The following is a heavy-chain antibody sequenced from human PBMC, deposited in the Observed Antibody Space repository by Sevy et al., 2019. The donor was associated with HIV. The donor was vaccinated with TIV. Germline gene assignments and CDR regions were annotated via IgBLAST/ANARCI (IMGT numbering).Heavy chain of an antibody. CDR3: AKRRVQSGLSGGGANYGWDV. CDR2: ISGGGGGT. Sequence: GGSLRLSCAASGFTFNNYAMSWVRQAPGKGLEGKGLEWVSTISGGGGGTNYADSVTGRFTISRDNSRNTLYLQMNSLRAEDTAVYYCAKRRVQSGLSGGGANYGWDVCGQGTTVTVSS. D-gene: IGHD2-8*02. J-gene: IGHJ6*02. CDR1: GFTFNNYA. V-gene: IGHV3-23*01.